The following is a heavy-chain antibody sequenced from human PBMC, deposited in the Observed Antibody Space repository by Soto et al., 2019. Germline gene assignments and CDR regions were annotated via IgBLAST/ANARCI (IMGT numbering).Heavy chain of an antibody. J-gene: IGHJ3*02. CDR2: TRNKANSYTT. D-gene: IGHD1-26*01. CDR1: GFTFSDHY. Sequence: GGSLRLSCAASGFTFSDHYMDWVRQAPGKGLEWVGRTRNKANSYTTEYAASVKGRFTISRDDSKNSLYLQMNSLKTEDTAVYYCAKLGGWELLTNDAFDIGGQGTMVTVSS. V-gene: IGHV3-72*01. CDR3: AKLGGWELLTNDAFDI.